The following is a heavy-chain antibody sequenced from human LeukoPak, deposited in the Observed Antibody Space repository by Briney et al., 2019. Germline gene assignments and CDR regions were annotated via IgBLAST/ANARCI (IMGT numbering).Heavy chain of an antibody. J-gene: IGHJ4*02. Sequence: PGGSLRLSCAASGFTFSTYAMSWVRQTPGKGLELVAAISGDNPGTYHANSVKGRFTISRDNSKNTLHLQMTGLRAEDTAIYYCAKASVGHCSGAFCYHFDSWGQGTLVTVSS. CDR2: ISGDNPGT. V-gene: IGHV3-23*01. CDR1: GFTFSTYA. CDR3: AKASVGHCSGAFCYHFDS. D-gene: IGHD2-15*01.